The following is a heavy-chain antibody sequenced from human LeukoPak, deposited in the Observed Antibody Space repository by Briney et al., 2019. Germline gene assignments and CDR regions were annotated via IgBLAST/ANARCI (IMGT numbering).Heavy chain of an antibody. J-gene: IGHJ4*02. CDR2: IKSKTDGGTT. Sequence: PGGSLRLSWAASGFTFSNAWMSWVRQAPGKGLEWVGRIKSKTDGGTTDYAAPVKGRFTISRDDSKNTLYLQMNSLKTEDTAVYYCTTIGWRGSYYVVDYWGQGTLVTVSS. CDR3: TTIGWRGSYYVVDY. D-gene: IGHD1-26*01. V-gene: IGHV3-15*01. CDR1: GFTFSNAW.